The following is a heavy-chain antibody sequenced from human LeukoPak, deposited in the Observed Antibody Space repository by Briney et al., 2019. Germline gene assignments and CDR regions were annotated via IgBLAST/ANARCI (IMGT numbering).Heavy chain of an antibody. CDR2: ISAYNGNT. J-gene: IGHJ3*02. D-gene: IGHD1-26*01. CDR3: ARETEWELPYAFDI. CDR1: GYTFTNYG. Sequence: ASVKVSCKASGYTFTNYGISWVRQAPGQGLEWMGWISAYNGNTNYAQKLQGRVTMTTDTSTSTAYMELRSLRSDDTAVYYCARETEWELPYAFDIWGQGTMVTVSS. V-gene: IGHV1-18*01.